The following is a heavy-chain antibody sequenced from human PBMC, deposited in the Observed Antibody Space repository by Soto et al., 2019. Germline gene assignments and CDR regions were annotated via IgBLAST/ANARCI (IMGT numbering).Heavy chain of an antibody. J-gene: IGHJ4*02. CDR1: GGTFRRYT. CDR3: ARELPPDSGDYGNYFDY. D-gene: IGHD4-17*01. CDR2: IIAVFGTA. V-gene: IGHV1-69*06. Sequence: QVQLVQSGAEAKKPGSSVKVSCKVSGGTFRRYTINWVRQAPGQGLEWMGGIIAVFGTATYAQKFQGRVTITADKSTSTAYMELISLRSEDTAMYYCARELPPDSGDYGNYFDYWGQGTLVTVSS.